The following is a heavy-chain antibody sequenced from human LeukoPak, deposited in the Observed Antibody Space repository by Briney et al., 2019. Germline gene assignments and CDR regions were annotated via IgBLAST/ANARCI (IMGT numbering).Heavy chain of an antibody. CDR3: ARADRSDYYSAPNAFDI. J-gene: IGHJ3*02. CDR1: GGSISSHF. D-gene: IGHD3-22*01. V-gene: IGHV4-59*11. CDR2: IDYSGST. Sequence: PSETLSLTCTVSGGSISSHFWSWIRQSPEKGLEWTGHIDYSGSTNSNPSLKSRVTMSVDTSKNQFSLRLSSVTAADTAVYFCARADRSDYYSAPNAFDIWGQGTMVAVSS.